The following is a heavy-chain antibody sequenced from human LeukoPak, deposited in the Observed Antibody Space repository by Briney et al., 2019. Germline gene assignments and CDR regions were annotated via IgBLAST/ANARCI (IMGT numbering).Heavy chain of an antibody. CDR3: ASYRRAYDI. CDR2: FLNDGRI. D-gene: IGHD1-26*01. Sequence: GGSLRLSCEVSGFTFSSSRMNWVRQAPGKGLEWVSDFLNDGRIYYADSVKGRFTISKDNSQNTVNLQMDNLRAEDAAIYYCASYRRAYDIWGQGTVVTVAS. V-gene: IGHV3-53*01. J-gene: IGHJ3*02. CDR1: GFTFSSSR.